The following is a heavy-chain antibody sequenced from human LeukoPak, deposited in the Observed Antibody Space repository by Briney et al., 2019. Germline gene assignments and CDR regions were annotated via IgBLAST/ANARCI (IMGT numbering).Heavy chain of an antibody. V-gene: IGHV4-59*01. CDR2: IYYSGST. CDR1: GGSISRYY. J-gene: IGHJ4*02. D-gene: IGHD6-19*01. Sequence: SETLSLTCTVSGGSISRYYWSWIRQPPGKGLEWIGYIYYSGSTNYNPSLKSRVTISVVTSKNQFSLKLSSVTAADTAVYYCAREPGYSSGWSPVPYFDYWGQGTLVTVSS. CDR3: AREPGYSSGWSPVPYFDY.